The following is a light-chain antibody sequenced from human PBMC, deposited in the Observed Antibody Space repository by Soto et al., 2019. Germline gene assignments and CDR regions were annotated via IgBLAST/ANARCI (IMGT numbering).Light chain of an antibody. CDR3: QDYGSSRT. CDR2: GAS. V-gene: IGKV3-20*01. CDR1: QTVSSNY. J-gene: IGKJ1*01. Sequence: EIVLTQSPGTLSLSPGERATLSCRASQTVSSNYLAWYQQKPGQAPRLLIYGASSRATGIPDRFSGSGSGTYFTLTISRLEPADVAVYFCQDYGSSRTFGQGTKVEI.